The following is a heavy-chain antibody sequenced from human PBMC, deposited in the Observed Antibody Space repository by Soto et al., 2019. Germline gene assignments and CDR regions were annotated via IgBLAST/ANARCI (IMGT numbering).Heavy chain of an antibody. CDR1: GYSFSHSW. D-gene: IGHD3-10*01. J-gene: IGHJ6*02. Sequence: LGESLKISCKGSGYSFSHSWIAWVRHIPGKGLEWMGIIYPGDSETRYSPSFQGQVTISADKSISTAYLQWSSLKASDTAMYYCARLPVSVNYYYGMDVWGQGTTVTVSS. CDR3: ARLPVSVNYYYGMDV. V-gene: IGHV5-51*01. CDR2: IYPGDSET.